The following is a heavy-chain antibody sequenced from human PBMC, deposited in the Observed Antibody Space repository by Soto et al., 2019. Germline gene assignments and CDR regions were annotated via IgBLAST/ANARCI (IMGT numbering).Heavy chain of an antibody. CDR2: ISYDGSNK. V-gene: IGHV3-30*03. D-gene: IGHD6-13*01. CDR3: ARALIAAAGTYDP. CDR1: GFTFSSYG. J-gene: IGHJ5*02. Sequence: QVQLVESVGGVVQPGRSLRLSCAASGFTFSSYGMHWVRQAPGKGLEWVAVISYDGSNKYYADSVKGRFTISRDNSKNTLYLQMNSLRAEDTAVYYCARALIAAAGTYDPWGQGTLVTVSS.